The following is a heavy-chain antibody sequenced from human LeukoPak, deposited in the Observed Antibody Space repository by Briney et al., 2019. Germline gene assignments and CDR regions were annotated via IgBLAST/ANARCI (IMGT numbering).Heavy chain of an antibody. CDR2: IKQDGSEK. V-gene: IGHV3-7*03. CDR1: GFTFSSYW. J-gene: IGHJ4*02. CDR3: AKDTALNYYGSGSYFDY. Sequence: PGGSLRLSCVASGFTFSSYWMSWVRQAPGKGLEWVANIKQDGSEKYYVDSVKGRFTISRDNAKNSLYLQMNSLGAEDTALYYCAKDTALNYYGSGSYFDYWGQGTLVTVSS. D-gene: IGHD3-10*01.